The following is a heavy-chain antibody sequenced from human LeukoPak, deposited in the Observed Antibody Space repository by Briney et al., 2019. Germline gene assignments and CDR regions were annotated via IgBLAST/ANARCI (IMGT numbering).Heavy chain of an antibody. CDR1: GFTFTSSA. CDR3: AAGGYCSGGSCYF. V-gene: IGHV1-58*01. D-gene: IGHD2-15*01. CDR2: IVVGSGNT. J-gene: IGHJ4*02. Sequence: SVKVSCKASGFTFTSSAVQWVRQARGQRLEWIGWIVVGSGNTNYAQKFQERVTITRDMSTSTAYMELSSVRSEDTAVYYCAAGGYCSGGSCYFWGQGTLVTVSS.